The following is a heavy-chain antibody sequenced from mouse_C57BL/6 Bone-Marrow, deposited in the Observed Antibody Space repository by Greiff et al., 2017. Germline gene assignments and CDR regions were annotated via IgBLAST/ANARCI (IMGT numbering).Heavy chain of an antibody. CDR1: GFSINSGCY. J-gene: IGHJ4*01. CDR3: AGDYYGSSEAMDY. Sequence: EVQLVESGPSLVRPSQSLSLTCTVTGFSINSGCYWIWIRQFPGNKLEYIGYTFYSGITYYNPSLENRTYITRDPSKNQFSLKLSSVTTEDTATYYCAGDYYGSSEAMDYWGQGTSGTVSS. CDR2: TFYSGIT. D-gene: IGHD1-1*01. V-gene: IGHV3-3*01.